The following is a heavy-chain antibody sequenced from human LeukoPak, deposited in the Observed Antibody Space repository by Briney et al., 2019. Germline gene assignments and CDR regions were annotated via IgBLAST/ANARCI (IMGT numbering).Heavy chain of an antibody. J-gene: IGHJ4*02. CDR3: ARGGYYDSSGYYLDY. CDR2: IIPIFGIA. D-gene: IGHD3-22*01. CDR1: GGTFSSYA. V-gene: IGHV1-69*04. Sequence: SVKVSCKASGGTFSSYAISWVRQAPGQGLEWMGRIIPIFGIANYAQKFQGRVTITADKSTSTAYMELSSLRSEDTAVYYCARGGYYDSSGYYLDYWGQGTLVTVSS.